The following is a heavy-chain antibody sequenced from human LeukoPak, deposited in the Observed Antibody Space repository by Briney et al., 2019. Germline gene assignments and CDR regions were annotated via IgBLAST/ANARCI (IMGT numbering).Heavy chain of an antibody. Sequence: KPGGSLRLSCAASGFTFSTYAMSWVRQHPGKGLEWIGSIHNSRGTSYNPSLESRLTISLDTSENQFFLKMSSVTAADTAMYYCGKVGGNSNSWGQGTLVTVSS. CDR2: IHNSRGT. D-gene: IGHD4-23*01. V-gene: IGHV4-31*02. J-gene: IGHJ5*02. CDR3: GKVGGNSNS. CDR1: GFTFSTYA.